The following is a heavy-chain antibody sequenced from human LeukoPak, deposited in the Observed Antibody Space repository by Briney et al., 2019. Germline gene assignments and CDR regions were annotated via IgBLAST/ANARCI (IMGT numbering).Heavy chain of an antibody. Sequence: PGGSLRLSCAASGFIVSSKYMSWVRQAPGKGLEWVSVIYSGGSTYYAASVEGRFTISRDNSKNTVYLQMNNLRVDDTAVYYCTRAGPIDDWGQGILVTVSS. CDR1: GFIVSSKY. CDR2: IYSGGST. V-gene: IGHV3-53*01. CDR3: TRAGPIDD. J-gene: IGHJ4*02.